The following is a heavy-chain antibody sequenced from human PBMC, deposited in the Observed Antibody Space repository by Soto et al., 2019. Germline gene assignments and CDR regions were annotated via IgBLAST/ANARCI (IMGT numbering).Heavy chain of an antibody. J-gene: IGHJ4*02. D-gene: IGHD6-13*01. Sequence: EVQLLESGGGLVQPGGSLRLSCTASGFTFSSYAMSWVRQAPGKGLEWVSVISGSGDSTYYADSVKGRFTISRDNSKNTLYLQMNSPRAEDTAVYYCAKRAAGTSFDYWGQGTLVTVSS. CDR2: ISGSGDST. CDR1: GFTFSSYA. CDR3: AKRAAGTSFDY. V-gene: IGHV3-23*01.